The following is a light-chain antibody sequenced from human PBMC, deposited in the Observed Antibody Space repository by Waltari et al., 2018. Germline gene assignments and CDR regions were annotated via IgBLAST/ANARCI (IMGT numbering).Light chain of an antibody. CDR1: PTISSAY. Sequence: VLTQFPGTLSLSPGEGATLSCRASPTISSAYLAWFQQKPGQAPRLLIYGSSRRATGIPDRCSGSGSGTDFTLTISRLEPEDFAVYYCQQFGGSVTFGGGTKVEIK. J-gene: IGKJ4*01. V-gene: IGKV3-20*01. CDR3: QQFGGSVT. CDR2: GSS.